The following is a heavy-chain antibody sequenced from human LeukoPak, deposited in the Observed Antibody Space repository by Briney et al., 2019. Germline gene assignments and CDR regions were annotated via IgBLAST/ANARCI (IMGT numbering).Heavy chain of an antibody. V-gene: IGHV4-4*07. D-gene: IGHD1-14*01. CDR2: IYTSGST. Sequence: SETLSLTCTVSGGSISSYYWSWIRQPAGKGLEWIGRIYTSGSTNYNPSLKSRVTMSVEVSKNQISLKVASATAADTAVYYCARWYDHGRYFDNWGRGTSVIVSS. J-gene: IGHJ4*02. CDR1: GGSISSYY. CDR3: ARWYDHGRYFDN.